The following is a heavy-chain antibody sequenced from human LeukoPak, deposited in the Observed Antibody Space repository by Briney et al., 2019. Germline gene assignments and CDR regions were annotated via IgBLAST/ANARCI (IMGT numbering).Heavy chain of an antibody. D-gene: IGHD3-22*01. J-gene: IGHJ3*02. Sequence: ASVKVSCKASGGTFSSYAISWVRQAPGQGLEWMGWMNPNSGNTGYAQKFQGRVTMTRNTSISTAYMELSSLRSEDTAVYYCARVSSGYLAFDIWGQGTMVTVSS. CDR3: ARVSSGYLAFDI. V-gene: IGHV1-8*02. CDR2: MNPNSGNT. CDR1: GGTFSSYA.